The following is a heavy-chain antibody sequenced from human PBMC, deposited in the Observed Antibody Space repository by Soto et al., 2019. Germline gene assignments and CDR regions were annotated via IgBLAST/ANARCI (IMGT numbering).Heavy chain of an antibody. CDR2: ISGRTGHA. V-gene: IGHV3-23*01. Sequence: EVQMLESGGGLVQPGGSLRLSCAASGFPFSNYAMSWVRQAPGKELEWDAGISGRTGHAFYADSVKDRFTISRDNSKDTLYLQMDSLRAEDTAVYYCAKAPSEYIWGSYLRYYEHWGQGTPVTVSS. J-gene: IGHJ4*02. CDR1: GFPFSNYA. CDR3: AKAPSEYIWGSYLRYYEH. D-gene: IGHD3-16*02.